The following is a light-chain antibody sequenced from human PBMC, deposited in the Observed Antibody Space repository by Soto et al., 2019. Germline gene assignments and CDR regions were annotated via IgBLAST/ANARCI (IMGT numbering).Light chain of an antibody. V-gene: IGKV1-39*01. CDR2: AAS. CDR3: RQSYTVPYT. J-gene: IGKJ2*01. Sequence: DIQMTQSPSSLSASVGDRVTITCRASQSIRAFLSWYYQRPGKAPKLLISAASTLQSGVPSRFSGSGSGTDFTLTISSLQPEDSATYYCRQSYTVPYTFGQGTKLEVK. CDR1: QSIRAF.